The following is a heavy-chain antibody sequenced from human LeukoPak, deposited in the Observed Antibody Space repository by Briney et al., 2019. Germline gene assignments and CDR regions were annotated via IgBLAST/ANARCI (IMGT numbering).Heavy chain of an antibody. CDR3: ARGAYYYDSSGPPSFDY. CDR1: GYTFTSYY. V-gene: IGHV1-46*01. Sequence: ASVKVSCKASGYTFTSYYMHWVRQAPGQGLEWMGIINPSGGSTSYAQKFQGRVTMTRDTSTSTVYMELSSLRSEDTAVYYCARGAYYYDSSGPPSFDYWGQGTLVTVSS. CDR2: INPSGGST. J-gene: IGHJ4*02. D-gene: IGHD3-22*01.